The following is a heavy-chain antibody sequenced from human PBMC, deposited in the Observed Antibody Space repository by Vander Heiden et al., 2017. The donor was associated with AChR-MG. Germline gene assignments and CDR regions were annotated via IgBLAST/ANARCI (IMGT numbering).Heavy chain of an antibody. D-gene: IGHD4-17*01. V-gene: IGHV3-30*18. Sequence: QVQLVESGGGVVQPGRSLRLSCAASGFPFSSYGVHWVRQAPGKGLEWVAVISDEGSYKYYADSVKGRFTISRDNSKNTLFLQMISLRAEDTAVYYCAKDRHDYGDYFDYWGQGTLGTVSS. CDR1: GFPFSSYG. CDR2: ISDEGSYK. J-gene: IGHJ4*02. CDR3: AKDRHDYGDYFDY.